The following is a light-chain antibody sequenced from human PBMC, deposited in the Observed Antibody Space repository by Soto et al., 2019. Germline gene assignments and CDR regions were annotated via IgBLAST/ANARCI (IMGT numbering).Light chain of an antibody. Sequence: SYVLTQAPSVSVPPGQTARIPCSGDNIGSKNVHWYQQRPGQAPVLVVYDDTDRPSGIPERFSGSNSVNTATLTISRVEVGDEADYYCQVWDSYIDRTWVFGGGTKLTVL. CDR2: DDT. CDR1: NIGSKN. V-gene: IGLV3-21*02. CDR3: QVWDSYIDRTWV. J-gene: IGLJ3*02.